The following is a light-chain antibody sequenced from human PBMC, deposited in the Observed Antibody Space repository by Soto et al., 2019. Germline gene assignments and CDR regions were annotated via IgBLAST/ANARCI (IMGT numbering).Light chain of an antibody. Sequence: EIVMTQSPATLSVSPGERATVSCRASQSVGSDLGWYQQKPGQAPRLLIYGASNRATGIPARFSGSGSGTEFTLTISSLQSEDFAVYCCQQYNNWPTFGQGTKVDIK. CDR3: QQYNNWPT. V-gene: IGKV3-15*01. CDR2: GAS. CDR1: QSVGSD. J-gene: IGKJ1*01.